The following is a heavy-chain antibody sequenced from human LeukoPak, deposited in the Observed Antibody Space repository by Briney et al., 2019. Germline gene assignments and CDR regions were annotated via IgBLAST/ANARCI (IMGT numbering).Heavy chain of an antibody. D-gene: IGHD5-24*01. CDR3: ARGRWLQTHYYFDY. Sequence: GGSLRLSCAASGFTFSSYEMNWVRQAPGKGLEWVSYISSSGSTIYYADSVKGRFTISRDNAKNSLYLQMNSLRAEDTAVYYCARGRWLQTHYYFDYWGQGTLVTVSS. CDR2: ISSSGSTI. J-gene: IGHJ4*02. V-gene: IGHV3-48*03. CDR1: GFTFSSYE.